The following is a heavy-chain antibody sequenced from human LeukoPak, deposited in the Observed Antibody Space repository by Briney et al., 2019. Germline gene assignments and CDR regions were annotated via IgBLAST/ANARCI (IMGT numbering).Heavy chain of an antibody. D-gene: IGHD6-19*01. Sequence: GGSLRLSCEASGFTFSDYYMKWIRQASGEGLEWVSYISSSGTIIYYRDSVKGRFTISRDNSKNTLYLQMNSLRAEDTAVYYCAKDRFGRSSDHIYWFDPWGQGTLVTVSS. CDR1: GFTFSDYY. V-gene: IGHV3-11*01. CDR2: ISSSGTII. J-gene: IGHJ5*02. CDR3: AKDRFGRSSDHIYWFDP.